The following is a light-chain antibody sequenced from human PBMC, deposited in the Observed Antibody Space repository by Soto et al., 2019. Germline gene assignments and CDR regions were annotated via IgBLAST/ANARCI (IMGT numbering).Light chain of an antibody. CDR3: QQYNNWPRT. V-gene: IGKV3D-15*01. J-gene: IGKJ1*01. Sequence: EIVMRQSPPTLSVSTGERATLSCRASQGVGSKLDWYQHRPGQAPRLLIYDASNRDTGIPARFSGSGSGTEFSLTISSLQSEDFAVYFCQQYNNWPRTFGQGTKVDIK. CDR2: DAS. CDR1: QGVGSK.